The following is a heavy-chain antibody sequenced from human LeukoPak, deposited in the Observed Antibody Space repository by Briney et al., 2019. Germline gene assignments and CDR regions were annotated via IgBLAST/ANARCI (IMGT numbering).Heavy chain of an antibody. D-gene: IGHD3-3*01. CDR2: ISGSGGST. J-gene: IGHJ6*02. CDR3: AKDREVFGVVPGYYGMDV. V-gene: IGHV3-23*01. CDR1: GFTFSSYA. Sequence: PGGSLRLSCAASGFTFSSYAMSWVRQAPGKGLEWVSAISGSGGSTYYADSVKGRFTISRDNSKNTLYLQMNSLRAEDTAVYYCAKDREVFGVVPGYYGMDVWGQGTTVTVSS.